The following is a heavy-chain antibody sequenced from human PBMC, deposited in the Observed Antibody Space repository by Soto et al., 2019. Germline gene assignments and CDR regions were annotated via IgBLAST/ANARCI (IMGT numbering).Heavy chain of an antibody. J-gene: IGHJ4*01. D-gene: IGHD1-20*01. V-gene: IGHV3-30*18. CDR1: GFTFSSYG. Sequence: GGSLRLSCAASGFTFSSYGMRWVRQAPGKGLEWVAVISYDGSNKYYADSVKGRLTISRDNSKNTLYLQMNSLTTDDTAIYYCAKDMKYNWNDDDYWGHGILVTVSS. CDR2: ISYDGSNK. CDR3: AKDMKYNWNDDDY.